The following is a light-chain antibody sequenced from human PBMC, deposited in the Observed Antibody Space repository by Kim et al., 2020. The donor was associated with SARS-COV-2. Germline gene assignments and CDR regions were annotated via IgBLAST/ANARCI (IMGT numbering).Light chain of an antibody. CDR1: KLWDKY. J-gene: IGLJ2*01. Sequence: GSPGQTARITCSGDKLWDKYACWYQQKPGQSPVLSIYQDSKRPSGIPERFSGSNSGNTATLTISGTQAMDEADYYCQAWDSSTVVFGGGTKLTVL. CDR2: QDS. V-gene: IGLV3-1*01. CDR3: QAWDSSTVV.